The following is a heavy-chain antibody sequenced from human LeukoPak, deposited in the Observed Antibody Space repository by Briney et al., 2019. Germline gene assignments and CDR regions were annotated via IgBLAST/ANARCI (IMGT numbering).Heavy chain of an antibody. CDR3: AKARGYYFDY. Sequence: SETLSLTCTVSGGSISSYYWSWIRQPPGKGLEWIGYIYYSGSTNYNPSLKSRVTISVDTSKNQFSLKLSSVTAADTAVYYCAKARGYYFDYWGQGTLVTVSS. CDR1: GGSISSYY. D-gene: IGHD3-16*01. CDR2: IYYSGST. V-gene: IGHV4-59*01. J-gene: IGHJ4*02.